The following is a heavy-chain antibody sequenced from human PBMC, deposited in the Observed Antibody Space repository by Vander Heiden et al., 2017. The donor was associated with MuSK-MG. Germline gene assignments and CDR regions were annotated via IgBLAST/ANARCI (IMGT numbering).Heavy chain of an antibody. CDR1: GFTFSSFW. D-gene: IGHD2-15*01. CDR3: VRGLLGGGDF. J-gene: IGHJ4*02. Sequence: EVPLVESGGGLVQPGGSLRLSCVASGFTFSSFWMHWVRQGPGKGLVWVSRINTDGSTITYADSVKGRFTISRDNAKNTMYLQMNSLRAEDTAVYHCVRGLLGGGDFWGQGTLVTVSS. V-gene: IGHV3-74*01. CDR2: INTDGSTI.